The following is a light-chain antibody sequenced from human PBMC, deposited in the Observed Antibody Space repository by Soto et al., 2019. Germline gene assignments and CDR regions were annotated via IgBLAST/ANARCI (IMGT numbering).Light chain of an antibody. V-gene: IGKV1-27*01. Sequence: DIQMTQSPSSLSASVGDRVTITCRASQGISNSLAWYQQKPGKVPKLLIYAASTLQSGVPSRFSGSGSGTDFTLTISSLQPEDVATAYCQEYNSAPFTVGPGTKVDSK. J-gene: IGKJ3*01. CDR3: QEYNSAPFT. CDR2: AAS. CDR1: QGISNS.